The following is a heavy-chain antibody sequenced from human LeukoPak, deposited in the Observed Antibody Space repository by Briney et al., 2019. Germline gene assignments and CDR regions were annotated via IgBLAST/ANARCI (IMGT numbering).Heavy chain of an antibody. J-gene: IGHJ4*02. CDR2: IYHSGST. Sequence: SETLSLTCAVSGGSISSSNWWSWVRQPPGKGLEWIGEIYHSGSTNYNPSLKSRVTISVDTSRNQFSLKLSSVTAADTAVYYCARHRSGGYSYGVLDYWGQGTLVTVSS. CDR1: GGSISSSNW. CDR3: ARHRSGGYSYGVLDY. V-gene: IGHV4-4*02. D-gene: IGHD5-18*01.